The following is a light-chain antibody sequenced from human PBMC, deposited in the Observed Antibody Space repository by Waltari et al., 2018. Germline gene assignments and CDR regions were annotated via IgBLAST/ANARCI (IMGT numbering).Light chain of an antibody. CDR3: VQAIASAYS. Sequence: DIVMTQTPLSLPITPGEPASISCRASQSLLHLNGNTYLHWYLQKPGQSPQLLIFRGSNRASGVPDRFSGSGSGTDFTLKISKVEAEDVGVYYGVQAIASAYSFGQGTKVEIK. CDR1: QSLLHLNGNTY. V-gene: IGKV2-40*01. CDR2: RGS. J-gene: IGKJ2*03.